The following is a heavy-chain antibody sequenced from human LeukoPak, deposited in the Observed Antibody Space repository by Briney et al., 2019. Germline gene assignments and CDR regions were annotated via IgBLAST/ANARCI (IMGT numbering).Heavy chain of an antibody. CDR3: ARDGGYSSSWLDY. Sequence: PGGSLRLSCAASGFTFSSYGMHWVRQAPGKGLEWVAVIWYDGSNKYYADSGKGRFTISRDNSKNTLYLQMNSLRAEDTAVYYCARDGGYSSSWLDYWGQGTLVTVSS. CDR2: IWYDGSNK. CDR1: GFTFSSYG. D-gene: IGHD6-13*01. J-gene: IGHJ4*02. V-gene: IGHV3-33*01.